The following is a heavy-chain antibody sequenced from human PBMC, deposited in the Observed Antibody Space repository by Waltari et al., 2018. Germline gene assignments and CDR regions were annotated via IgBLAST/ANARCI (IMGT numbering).Heavy chain of an antibody. Sequence: EVQLVESGGGLVKPGGSLRLSCAASGFTFSSYSMNWVRQAPGKGLEWVSSISRSSSYIYYADSVKGRFTISRDNAKNSLYLQRNSLRAEDTAVYYCAREMTTLGSGDAFDIWGQGTMVTVSS. J-gene: IGHJ3*02. CDR1: GFTFSSYS. V-gene: IGHV3-21*01. CDR3: AREMTTLGSGDAFDI. D-gene: IGHD4-17*01. CDR2: ISRSSSYI.